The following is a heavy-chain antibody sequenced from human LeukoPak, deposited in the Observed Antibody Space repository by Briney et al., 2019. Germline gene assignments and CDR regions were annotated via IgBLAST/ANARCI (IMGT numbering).Heavy chain of an antibody. CDR3: AREGTHPVYDV. D-gene: IGHD5/OR15-5a*01. CDR1: GDSIGSGGNF. CDR2: IYYTGTA. V-gene: IGHV4-31*03. Sequence: PSETLSLTCTVSGDSIGSGGNFWTWLRQHPGKGLEYIGYIYYTGTASYNPSLQSRVVMSVNTSTKQFSLRLSSVTAADTAVYFCAREGTHPVYDVWGPGILVTVSS. J-gene: IGHJ4*02.